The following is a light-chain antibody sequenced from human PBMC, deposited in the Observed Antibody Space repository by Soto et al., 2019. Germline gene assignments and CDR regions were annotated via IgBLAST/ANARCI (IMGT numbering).Light chain of an antibody. CDR1: STDFVSYNR. J-gene: IGLJ1*01. CDR2: EAS. Sequence: QSALTQPPSVSGSPGQSVTISCTGTSTDFVSYNRVSWYQQPPGTAPKLIIYEASNRPSGVPDRFSGSKSGNTASLTISGLQAEDAAHYYCSSYTSINTLVFGIGTKVTVL. V-gene: IGLV2-18*02. CDR3: SSYTSINTLV.